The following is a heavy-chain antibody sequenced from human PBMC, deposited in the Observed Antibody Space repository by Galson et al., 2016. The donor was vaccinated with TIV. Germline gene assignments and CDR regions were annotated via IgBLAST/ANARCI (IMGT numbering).Heavy chain of an antibody. Sequence: ETLSLTCIVSGGSISSSNYYWGWIRQPPGKGLEWIGSIYFTGRTWYNPSLKSRVTISMDTSNNQFSLRLSSVTAADTAIYYCARRTHYDSSGFYDAFDIWDRGTMVTVSS. J-gene: IGHJ3*02. D-gene: IGHD3-22*01. CDR1: GGSISSSNYY. CDR2: IYFTGRT. CDR3: ARRTHYDSSGFYDAFDI. V-gene: IGHV4-39*01.